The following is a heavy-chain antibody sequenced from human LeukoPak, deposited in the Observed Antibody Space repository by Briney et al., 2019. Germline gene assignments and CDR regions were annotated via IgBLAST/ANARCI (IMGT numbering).Heavy chain of an antibody. CDR2: IYAGDSDT. J-gene: IGHJ4*02. CDR1: GYSFTTYW. CDR3: ARGRGRYFDWLLYGFDS. D-gene: IGHD3-9*01. Sequence: GESLKISCKGSGYSFTTYWIGWVRQMPGKGLEWMGIIYAGDSDTRYSPSFQGKVTISADKSISTAYLQWSSLKASDTAMYYCARGRGRYFDWLLYGFDSWGQGTLVTVSS. V-gene: IGHV5-51*01.